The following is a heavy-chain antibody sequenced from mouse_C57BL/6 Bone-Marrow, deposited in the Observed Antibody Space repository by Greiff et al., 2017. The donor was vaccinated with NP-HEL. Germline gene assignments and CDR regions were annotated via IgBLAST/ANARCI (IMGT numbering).Heavy chain of an antibody. CDR2: INPNNGGT. D-gene: IGHD1-1*01. Sequence: EVQLQQSGPELVKPGASVKISCKASGYTFTDYYMNWVKQSHGKSLEWIGDINPNNGGTSYNQKFKGKATLTVDKSSSTAYMELRSLTSEDSAVYYCASPEDYYGSSYCWYFDVWGTGTTVTVSS. J-gene: IGHJ1*03. CDR3: ASPEDYYGSSYCWYFDV. V-gene: IGHV1-26*01. CDR1: GYTFTDYY.